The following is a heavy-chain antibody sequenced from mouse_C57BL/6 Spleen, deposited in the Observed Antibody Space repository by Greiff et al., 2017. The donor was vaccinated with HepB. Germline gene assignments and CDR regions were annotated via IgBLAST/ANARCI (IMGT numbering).Heavy chain of an antibody. D-gene: IGHD1-1*01. J-gene: IGHJ2*01. V-gene: IGHV14-4*01. CDR3: TRGNYYCSSYYFDY. CDR2: IDPENGDT. CDR1: GFNIKDDY. Sequence: VQLQQSGAELVRPGASVKLSCTASGFNIKDDYMHWVKQRPEQGLEWIGWIDPENGDTEYASKFQGKATITADTSSNTAYLQLSSLTSEDTAVYYFTRGNYYCSSYYFDYWGQGTTLTVSS.